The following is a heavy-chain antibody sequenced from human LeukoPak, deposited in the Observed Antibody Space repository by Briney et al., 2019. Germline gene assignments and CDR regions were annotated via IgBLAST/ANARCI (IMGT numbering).Heavy chain of an antibody. Sequence: GGSLKLSCAASGFTFSGSAMHWVRQASGKGLEWVGRIRSKANSYATAYAASVKGRFTISRDDSKNTAYLQMNSLKTEDTGVYYCTSITMVRGVPNFDYWGQGTLVTVSS. CDR3: TSITMVRGVPNFDY. D-gene: IGHD3-10*01. V-gene: IGHV3-73*01. CDR2: IRSKANSYAT. CDR1: GFTFSGSA. J-gene: IGHJ4*02.